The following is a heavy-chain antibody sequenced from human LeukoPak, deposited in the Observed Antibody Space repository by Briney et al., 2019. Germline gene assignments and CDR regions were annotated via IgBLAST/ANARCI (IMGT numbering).Heavy chain of an antibody. V-gene: IGHV4-59*08. CDR2: IYYSGST. CDR1: GGSISSYY. CDR3: AVGDSSGFGGFDY. D-gene: IGHD3-22*01. J-gene: IGHJ4*02. Sequence: PSETLSLTCTVSGGSISSYYWSWIRQPPGKGLQCIGYIYYSGSTNYNPSLKSRVTISVDTSKNQFSLKLSSVTAADTAVYYCAVGDSSGFGGFDYWGQGTPVTVSS.